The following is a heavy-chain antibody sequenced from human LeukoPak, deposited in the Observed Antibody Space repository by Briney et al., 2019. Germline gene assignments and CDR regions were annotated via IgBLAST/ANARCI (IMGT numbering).Heavy chain of an antibody. V-gene: IGHV3-30*18. CDR3: AKVRTFGSTNI. CDR2: ISYDGSNK. J-gene: IGHJ3*02. CDR1: GFTFSSYG. Sequence: PGRSLRLSCAASGFTFSSYGMHWVRQAPGKGLEWVAVISYDGSNKYYADSVKGRFTISRDNSKNTLYLQMNSLRAEDTAVSKCAKVRTFGSTNIWGRGTMVTVSS. D-gene: IGHD3-16*01.